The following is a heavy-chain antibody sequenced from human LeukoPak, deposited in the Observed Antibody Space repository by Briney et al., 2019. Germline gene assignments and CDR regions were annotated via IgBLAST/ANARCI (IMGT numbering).Heavy chain of an antibody. CDR2: VRGNGDST. D-gene: IGHD3-10*01. CDR3: AKGFFGSGSFPHNFDY. V-gene: IGHV3-23*01. CDR1: GFTFSSFA. Sequence: GGSLRLSCAASGFTFSSFAMHWVRQAQGKGLEWVAVVRGNGDSTHYADSVKGRFTISRDNSKNTLYLQMNSLRDEDTAVYYCAKGFFGSGSFPHNFDYWGQGTLVTVSS. J-gene: IGHJ4*02.